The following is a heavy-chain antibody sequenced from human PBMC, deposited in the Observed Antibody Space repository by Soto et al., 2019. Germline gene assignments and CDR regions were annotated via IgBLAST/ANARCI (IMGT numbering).Heavy chain of an antibody. CDR1: GFTFSNYW. D-gene: IGHD4-4*01. CDR2: IKQDGSEK. V-gene: IGHV3-7*05. J-gene: IGHJ4*02. CDR3: ASQDDYNYPWFDY. Sequence: EVQLVESGGGLVQPGGSLRLSCAVAGFTFSNYWMSWVRQAPGKGLEWVANIKQDGSEKYYVDSVKGRFTISRDNAKNSLYLQMNSLIAEDTAVYYCASQDDYNYPWFDYWGQGTLVTVSS.